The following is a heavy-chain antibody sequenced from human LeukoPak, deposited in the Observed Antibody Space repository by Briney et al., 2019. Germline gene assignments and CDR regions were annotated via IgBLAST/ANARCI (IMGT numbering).Heavy chain of an antibody. D-gene: IGHD3-10*01. J-gene: IGHJ4*01. CDR1: GFTFSNSW. V-gene: IGHV3-74*01. Sequence: TGGSLRLSRATSGFTFSNSWMHWVRQAPGKGLVWVSRINGDGSRTGYADSVKGQFTGSRDNARNALYLQMNSRRAEDTAVYDCSRGGSPFYWGHEPWSPFPQ. CDR3: SRGGSPFY. CDR2: INGDGSRT.